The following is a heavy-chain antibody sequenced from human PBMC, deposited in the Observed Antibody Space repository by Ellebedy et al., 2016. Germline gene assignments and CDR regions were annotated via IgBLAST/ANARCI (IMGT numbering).Heavy chain of an antibody. D-gene: IGHD3-16*02. V-gene: IGHV1-2*02. Sequence: ASVKVSXKASRYTFSDYYVQWVRQAPGQGLEWIGWINPNSGGTNNAQKFQGRVAMTRDTSISTAYMELSRLTSDDTAVYYCARDALSGNYRALDYWGHGTLVTVSS. J-gene: IGHJ4*01. CDR3: ARDALSGNYRALDY. CDR2: INPNSGGT. CDR1: RYTFSDYY.